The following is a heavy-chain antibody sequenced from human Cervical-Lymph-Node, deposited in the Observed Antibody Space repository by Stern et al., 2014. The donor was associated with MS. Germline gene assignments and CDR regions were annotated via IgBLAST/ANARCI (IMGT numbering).Heavy chain of an antibody. Sequence: QLQLQESGPGLVKPSETLSLTCTVSGGSISSYYWSWIRQPPGKGLEWIGYIYYSGSTNYNPSLKSRVTISVDTSKNQFSLKLSSVTAADTAVYYCARDEKFGSSWYLYWGQGTLVTVSS. D-gene: IGHD6-13*01. V-gene: IGHV4-59*01. J-gene: IGHJ4*02. CDR3: ARDEKFGSSWYLY. CDR2: IYYSGST. CDR1: GGSISSYY.